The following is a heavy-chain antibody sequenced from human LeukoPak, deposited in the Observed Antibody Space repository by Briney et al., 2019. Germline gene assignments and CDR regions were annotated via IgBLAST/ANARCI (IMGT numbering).Heavy chain of an antibody. V-gene: IGHV4-59*08. D-gene: IGHD2-2*01. CDR3: ARSGSCSSSTMCSAYNYCGMDV. CDR1: GGSISPNY. J-gene: IGHJ6*02. Sequence: SETLSLTCAVSGGSISPNYWSWVRQPPGKGLEWIGYIYDSRSTNYNPSLKSRVTMSVDTSKNQFSLRLSSVTAADTAVYYCARSGSCSSSTMCSAYNYCGMDVWGQGTTVTVSS. CDR2: IYDSRST.